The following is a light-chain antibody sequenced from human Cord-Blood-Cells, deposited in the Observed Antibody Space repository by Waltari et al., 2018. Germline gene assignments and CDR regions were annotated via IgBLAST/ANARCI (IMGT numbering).Light chain of an antibody. CDR1: SSDVGSYNL. V-gene: IGLV2-23*01. Sequence: QSALNQPASVSGSPGQAITIPCTGTSSDVGSYNLVSWYQQHTGKAHKLMIYEGSKRPSGVSNRISGSKAGNTASLTISGLQAEDEADYYCCSYAGSSTLVFGGGTKLTVL. J-gene: IGLJ2*01. CDR2: EGS. CDR3: CSYAGSSTLV.